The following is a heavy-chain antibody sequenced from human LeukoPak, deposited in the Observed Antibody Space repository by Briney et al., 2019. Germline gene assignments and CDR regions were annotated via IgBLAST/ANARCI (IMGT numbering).Heavy chain of an antibody. CDR2: IIPIFGTA. V-gene: IGHV1-69*05. D-gene: IGHD4-23*01. J-gene: IGHJ4*02. CDR3: ASLNSPPLFPQLGRPEYYFDY. CDR1: GGTFSSYA. Sequence: SVKVSCKASGGTFSSYAISWVRQAPGQGLEWMGGIIPIFGTANYAQKFQGRVTITTDESTSTAYMELSSLRSEDTAVYYCASLNSPPLFPQLGRPEYYFDYWGQGTLVTVSS.